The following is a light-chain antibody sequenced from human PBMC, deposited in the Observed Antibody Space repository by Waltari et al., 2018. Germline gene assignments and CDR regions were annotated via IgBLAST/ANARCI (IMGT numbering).Light chain of an antibody. J-gene: IGLJ1*01. CDR2: DVS. Sequence: QSALTQPASVSASPGTSFPFSCPGTSSDVGGYNYFSWYQQHPGKAPKLMIYDVSNRPSGVSNRFSGSKSGNTASLTISGLQAEDEADYYCSSYTSSSTLLYVFGTGTKVTVL. V-gene: IGLV2-14*03. CDR1: SSDVGGYNY. CDR3: SSYTSSSTLLYV.